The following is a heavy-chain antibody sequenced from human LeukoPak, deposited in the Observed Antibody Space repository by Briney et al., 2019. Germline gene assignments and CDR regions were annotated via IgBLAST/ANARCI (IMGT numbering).Heavy chain of an antibody. Sequence: GESLKISCKGSGYSISNYWICWVRQMPGKGLEWMGLIYPGDSDTRYSPSFQGQVTISADKSISTAYLQWSSLKASDTAMYYCARLWAPAFNIWGQGTRVTVSS. J-gene: IGHJ3*02. D-gene: IGHD3-10*01. CDR3: ARLWAPAFNI. V-gene: IGHV5-51*01. CDR1: GYSISNYW. CDR2: IYPGDSDT.